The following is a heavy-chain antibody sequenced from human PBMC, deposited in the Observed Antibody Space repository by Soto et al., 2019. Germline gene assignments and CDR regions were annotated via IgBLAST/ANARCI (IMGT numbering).Heavy chain of an antibody. CDR2: IIPIFGTA. CDR1: GGTFSSYA. CDR3: ASPFSSTAMAHLDY. D-gene: IGHD5-18*01. J-gene: IGHJ4*02. V-gene: IGHV1-69*12. Sequence: QVQLVQSGAEVKKPGSSVKVSCKASGGTFSSYAISWVRQAPGQGLEWMGGIIPIFGTADYAQKFQGRVTITADDSTSTAYMELSSLRSEDTAVYYCASPFSSTAMAHLDYWGQGTLVTVSS.